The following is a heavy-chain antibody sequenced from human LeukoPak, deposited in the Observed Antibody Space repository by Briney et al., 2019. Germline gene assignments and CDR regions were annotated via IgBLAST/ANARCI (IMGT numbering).Heavy chain of an antibody. CDR1: GGSISSHY. D-gene: IGHD3-22*01. CDR2: IYYSGST. Sequence: PSETLSLTCTVSGGSISSHYWSWIRQPPGKGLEWIGYIYYSGSTNYNHSLKSRVTISVDTPKTQSCLKLSSVTAAATAVYYCAREGYYDSSASYPPHWYMDVWGKGTTVTVSS. J-gene: IGHJ6*03. V-gene: IGHV4-59*11. CDR3: AREGYYDSSASYPPHWYMDV.